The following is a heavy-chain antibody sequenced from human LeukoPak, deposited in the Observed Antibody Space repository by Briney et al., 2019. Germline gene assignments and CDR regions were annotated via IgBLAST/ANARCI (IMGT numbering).Heavy chain of an antibody. CDR1: GFTFSTFS. Sequence: GSLRLSCAASGFTFSTFSMNWVRQAPGKGLEWVAVISYDGSNKYYADSVKGRFTISRDNSKNTLYLQMNSLRAEDTAVYYCARGDATIPFDYWGQGTLVTVSS. D-gene: IGHD5-12*01. CDR2: ISYDGSNK. V-gene: IGHV3-30*03. CDR3: ARGDATIPFDY. J-gene: IGHJ4*02.